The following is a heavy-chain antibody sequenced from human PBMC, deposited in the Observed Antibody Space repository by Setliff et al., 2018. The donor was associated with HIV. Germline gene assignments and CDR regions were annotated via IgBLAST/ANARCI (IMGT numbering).Heavy chain of an antibody. CDR1: GYTLTELS. Sequence: GASVKVSCKISGYTLTELSIHWVRQAPGKGLEWMANFDPEDGETFYAQKFQGRLTMTEDTSTDTAYMELSSLRSDDTAMYYCATDPGYSSTWYSESFQRWGQGTEVTVSS. CDR3: ATDPGYSSTWYSESFQR. V-gene: IGHV1-24*01. D-gene: IGHD6-13*01. CDR2: FDPEDGET. J-gene: IGHJ1*01.